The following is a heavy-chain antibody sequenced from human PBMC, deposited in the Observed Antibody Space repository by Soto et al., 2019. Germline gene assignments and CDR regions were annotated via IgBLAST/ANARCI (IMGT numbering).Heavy chain of an antibody. CDR1: GASVSETYW. Sequence: QVHLQESGPGLVEPSETLSLTCAVSGASVSETYWWSWVRQAPGKGLEWIGEISHRGTPHYNPSRWSRVTMSTDTARNQISLTLMSVTAAAWASYYCARHIAVAGTRGFDYWGQGTLVTVSS. CDR2: ISHRGTP. V-gene: IGHV4-4*02. CDR3: ARHIAVAGTRGFDY. J-gene: IGHJ4*02. D-gene: IGHD6-19*01.